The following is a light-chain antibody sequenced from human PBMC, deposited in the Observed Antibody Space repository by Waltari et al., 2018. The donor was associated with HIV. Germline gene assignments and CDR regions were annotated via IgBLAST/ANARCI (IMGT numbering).Light chain of an antibody. Sequence: ALTQSPATPSVPPGQRATLSCWASQNVNHYLAWYQQKPGQAPRLLIYDASTRATGVPARFSGSGSGTEFTLTITSLQSEDFAVYYCHQYHNWPPFTFGQGTKLEI. V-gene: IGKV3-15*01. CDR2: DAS. CDR1: QNVNHY. CDR3: HQYHNWPPFT. J-gene: IGKJ2*01.